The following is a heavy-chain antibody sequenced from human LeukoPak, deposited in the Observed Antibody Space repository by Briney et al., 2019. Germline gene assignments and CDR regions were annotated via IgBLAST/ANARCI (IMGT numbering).Heavy chain of an antibody. V-gene: IGHV4-59*01. CDR2: IYYSGST. CDR3: ARRANTAMAN. D-gene: IGHD5-18*01. Sequence: KTSETLSLTCTVSGGSISSYYWSWIRQPPGKGLEWIGYIYYSGSTNYNPSLKSRVTISVDTSKNQFSLKLSSVTAADTAVYYCARRANTAMANWGQGTLVTVCS. J-gene: IGHJ4*02. CDR1: GGSISSYY.